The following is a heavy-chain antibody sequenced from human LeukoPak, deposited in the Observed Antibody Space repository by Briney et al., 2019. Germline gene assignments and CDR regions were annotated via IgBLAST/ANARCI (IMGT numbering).Heavy chain of an antibody. D-gene: IGHD3-22*01. J-gene: IGHJ4*02. CDR2: INAGNGNT. Sequence: GASVKVSCKASGYTFTSYAMHWVRQAPGQRLEWMGWINAGNGNTKYSQKFQGRVTITRDTSASTAYMELSSLRSEDTAVYYCARAPVSGYYYYFDYWGQGTLVTVSS. CDR3: ARAPVSGYYYYFDY. CDR1: GYTFTSYA. V-gene: IGHV1-3*01.